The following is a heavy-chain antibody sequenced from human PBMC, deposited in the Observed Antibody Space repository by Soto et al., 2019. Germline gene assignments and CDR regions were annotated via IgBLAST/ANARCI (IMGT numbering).Heavy chain of an antibody. CDR1: GGSLSGYY. CDR3: ARHHVRGRTIAGAAEF. D-gene: IGHD1-26*01. V-gene: IGHV4-34*01. Sequence: QVQLQQRGAGLLKPSETLSLTCAVYGGSLSGYYWSWIRQPPGKALEWIGEFTHSGDTNYNPSLKSRVSISADKSKNEVFLNLSSVTAADTAMYYCARHHVRGRTIAGAAEFWGQGTLVTVSS. J-gene: IGHJ4*02. CDR2: FTHSGDT.